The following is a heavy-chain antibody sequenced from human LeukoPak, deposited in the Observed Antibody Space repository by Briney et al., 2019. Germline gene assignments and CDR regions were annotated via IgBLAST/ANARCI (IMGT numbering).Heavy chain of an antibody. D-gene: IGHD1-26*01. V-gene: IGHV3-9*01. CDR1: GFTFDDYA. CDR3: AKRNGIGSFDY. Sequence: GGSLRLSCAASGFTFDDYAMHWVRQAPGKGLEWVSGISWNSGSIGYADSVKGRFTISRDNAKNSLYLQMNSLRAEDTALYYCAKRNGIGSFDYWGQGTLVTVSS. CDR2: ISWNSGSI. J-gene: IGHJ4*02.